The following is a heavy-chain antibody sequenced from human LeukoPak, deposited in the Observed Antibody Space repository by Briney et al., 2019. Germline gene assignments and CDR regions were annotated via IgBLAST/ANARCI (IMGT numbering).Heavy chain of an antibody. Sequence: ASVKVSCKAPGYIFTSYYMHWVRQAPGQGLEWMGIINPSGGSTRYAQKFQGRVTMTRDTSTSTVYMELSSLRSEVTAVYYCARDLSGNSYNFDLWGQGTLVTVSS. D-gene: IGHD5-18*01. J-gene: IGHJ4*02. CDR3: ARDLSGNSYNFDL. V-gene: IGHV1-46*01. CDR1: GYIFTSYY. CDR2: INPSGGST.